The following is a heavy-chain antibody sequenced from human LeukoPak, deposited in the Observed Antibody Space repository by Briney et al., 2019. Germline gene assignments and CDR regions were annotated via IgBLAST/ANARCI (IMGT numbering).Heavy chain of an antibody. CDR1: GGSISSSNW. CDR2: IYHSGST. CDR3: ARKYYDSSGYFRSYWYFDL. V-gene: IGHV4-4*02. Sequence: SETLSLTCAVSGGSISSSNWWSWVRQPPGKGLEWIGEIYHSGSTNYNPSLKSRVTISVDKSKNQFSLKLSSVTAADTAVYYCARKYYDSSGYFRSYWYFDLWGRGTLVTVSS. D-gene: IGHD3-22*01. J-gene: IGHJ2*01.